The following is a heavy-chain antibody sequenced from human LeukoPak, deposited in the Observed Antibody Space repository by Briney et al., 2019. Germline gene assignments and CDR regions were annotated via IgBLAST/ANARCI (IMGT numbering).Heavy chain of an antibody. CDR3: ARPQLDETFDP. D-gene: IGHD1-1*01. CDR1: GYTFTCYY. CDR2: INPNSGGT. J-gene: IGHJ5*02. V-gene: IGHV1-2*02. Sequence: ASVTVSCTASGYTFTCYYMHWVRQAPGQGHEWMGWINPNSGGTNYAQKFQGRVTMTRDTSISTAYMELSRLRSDDTAVYYCARPQLDETFDPWGQGTLVTVSS.